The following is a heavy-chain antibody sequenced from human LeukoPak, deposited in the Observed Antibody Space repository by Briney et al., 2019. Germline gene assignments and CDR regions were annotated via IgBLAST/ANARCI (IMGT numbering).Heavy chain of an antibody. CDR3: ARDATPGLEYFDY. J-gene: IGHJ4*02. V-gene: IGHV1-2*02. D-gene: IGHD2-15*01. CDR2: INPNSGDT. CDR1: GDAFTGHY. Sequence: GASVKVSCKTSGDAFTGHYINWVRQAPGQGLEWMGWINPNSGDTIYTQKFQDRVTMTRDTSISTAYMELSRLTSDDTAMYYCARDATPGLEYFDYWGQGTLVTVSS.